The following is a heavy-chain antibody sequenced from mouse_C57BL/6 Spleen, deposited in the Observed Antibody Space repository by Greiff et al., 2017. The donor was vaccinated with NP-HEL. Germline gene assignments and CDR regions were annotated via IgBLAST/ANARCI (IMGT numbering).Heavy chain of an antibody. CDR1: GFTFSDYY. Sequence: EVQVVESEGGLVQPGSSMKLSCTASGFTFSDYYMAWVRQVPEKGLEWVANINYDGSSTYYLDSLKSRFIISRDNAKNILYLQMSSLKSEDTATYYCARDQGYYGSNAMDYWGQGTSVTVSS. CDR2: INYDGSST. V-gene: IGHV5-16*01. CDR3: ARDQGYYGSNAMDY. D-gene: IGHD1-1*01. J-gene: IGHJ4*01.